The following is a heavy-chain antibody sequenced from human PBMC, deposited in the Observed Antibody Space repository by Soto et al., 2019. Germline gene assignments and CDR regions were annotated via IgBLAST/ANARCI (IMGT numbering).Heavy chain of an antibody. V-gene: IGHV2-5*02. Sequence: QITLKESGPPLVKPTQTLTLTCSFSGFSLSTGGVAVNWIRQSPGKAPEWLALIYWDGDKRYRPSLKNRLAITKDTSKNQVVLSMTDMDPVDTAIYYCAHRLITGAGTSFDFWGQGTLVTVSS. CDR1: GFSLSTGGVA. CDR3: AHRLITGAGTSFDF. D-gene: IGHD6-13*01. CDR2: IYWDGDK. J-gene: IGHJ4*02.